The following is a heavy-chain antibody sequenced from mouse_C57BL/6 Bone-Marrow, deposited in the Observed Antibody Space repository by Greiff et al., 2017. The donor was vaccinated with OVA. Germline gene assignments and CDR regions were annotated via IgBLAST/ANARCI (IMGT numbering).Heavy chain of an antibody. D-gene: IGHD2-12*01. CDR3: ASYEGLAY. CDR1: GYTFTDYY. V-gene: IGHV1-19*01. Sequence: EVQLQQSGPVLVKPGASVKLSCKASGYTFTDYYMNWLKQSFGKSLQWIGVINLYNGGTSYNPKLKGKATLTVDKSSSTACMELNSLTSEDAAVYYCASYEGLAYWGQGTLVTVSA. CDR2: INLYNGGT. J-gene: IGHJ3*01.